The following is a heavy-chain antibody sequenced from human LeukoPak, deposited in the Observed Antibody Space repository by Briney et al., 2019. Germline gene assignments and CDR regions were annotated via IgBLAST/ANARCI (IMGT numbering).Heavy chain of an antibody. D-gene: IGHD4-17*01. J-gene: IGHJ6*02. CDR3: ARGGTYDYGDYPPAV. CDR1: GGSISSYY. CDR2: IYYSGST. V-gene: IGHV4-59*12. Sequence: PSETLSLTCTVSGGSISSYYWSWIRQPPGKGLEWIGYIYYSGSTNYNPSLKSRVTISVDTSKNHFSLKLSSVTAADTAVYYCARGGTYDYGDYPPAVWGQGTTVTVSS.